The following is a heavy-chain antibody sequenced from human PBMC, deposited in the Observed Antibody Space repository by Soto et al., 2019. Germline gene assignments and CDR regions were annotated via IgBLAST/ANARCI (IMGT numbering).Heavy chain of an antibody. D-gene: IGHD6-13*01. CDR3: AKVRIAAAGAFDY. Sequence: GGSLRLSCAASGFTFSSYWMHWVRQAPGKGLVWVSRINSDGSSTSYADSVKGRFTISRDNAKNTLYLQMNSLRSEDTALYYCAKVRIAAAGAFDYWGQGTLVTVSS. CDR2: INSDGSST. V-gene: IGHV3-74*01. J-gene: IGHJ4*02. CDR1: GFTFSSYW.